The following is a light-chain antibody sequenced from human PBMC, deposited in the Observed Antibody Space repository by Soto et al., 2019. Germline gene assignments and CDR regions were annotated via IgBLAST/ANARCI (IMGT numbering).Light chain of an antibody. CDR3: QQRNDWQVT. CDR1: QSVSSN. Sequence: EIVMTQSPATLSVSPGERATLSCRASQSVSSNLAWYQQKPGQAPRLLIYGTSSRATGIPDRFSGSGSGTDFTLTISRLEPEDFAVYYCQQRNDWQVTFGQGTRLEIK. V-gene: IGKV3D-20*02. CDR2: GTS. J-gene: IGKJ5*01.